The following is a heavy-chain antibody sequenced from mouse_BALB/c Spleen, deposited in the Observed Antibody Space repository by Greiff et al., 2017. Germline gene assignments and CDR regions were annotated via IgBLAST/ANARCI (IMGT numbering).Heavy chain of an antibody. CDR2: IWSGGST. CDR1: GFSLTSYG. Sequence: VMLVESGPGLVQPSQSLSITCTVSGFSLTSYGVHWVRQSPGKGLEWLGVIWSGGSTDYNAAFISRLSISKDNSKSQVFFKMNSLQANDTAIYYCARMDYFDVWGAGTTVTVSS. J-gene: IGHJ1*01. CDR3: ARMDYFDV. V-gene: IGHV2-2*02.